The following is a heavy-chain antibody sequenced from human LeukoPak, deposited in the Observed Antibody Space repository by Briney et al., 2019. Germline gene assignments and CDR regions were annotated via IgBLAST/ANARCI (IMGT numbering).Heavy chain of an antibody. J-gene: IGHJ4*02. Sequence: GESLKISCKGSGYRFTSYWIGWVRQMPWKGLEWMGIIYPGDSDTTYSPSFQGQVTISADKSITTAYPQWSSLKASDTAMYYCARLEGRDGYNLFDYWGQGTLVTVSS. CDR2: IYPGDSDT. CDR1: GYRFTSYW. V-gene: IGHV5-51*01. CDR3: ARLEGRDGYNLFDY. D-gene: IGHD5-24*01.